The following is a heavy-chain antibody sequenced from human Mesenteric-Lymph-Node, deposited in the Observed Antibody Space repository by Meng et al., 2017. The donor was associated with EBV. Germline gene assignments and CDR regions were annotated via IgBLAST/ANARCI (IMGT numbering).Heavy chain of an antibody. CDR1: GGSFSGYY. D-gene: IGHD5-18*01. J-gene: IGHJ4*02. V-gene: IGHV4-34*01. CDR2: INHSGST. CDR3: ARGGGYSYGQPQDL. Sequence: QVRLKQWGQGFLKPSDTLSLTCAVYGGSFSGYYWSWIRQPPGKGMEWIGEINHSGSTNYNPSLKSRVTISVDTSKNQFSLKLSSVTAADTAVYYCARGGGYSYGQPQDLWGQGTLVTVSS.